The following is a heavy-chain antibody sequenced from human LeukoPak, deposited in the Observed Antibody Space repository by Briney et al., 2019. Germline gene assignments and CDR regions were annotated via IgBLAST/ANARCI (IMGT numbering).Heavy chain of an antibody. CDR3: KSGGAAPGSFDY. V-gene: IGHV3-74*01. Sequence: GGSLRLSCAASGFTFSSYWMHWVRQAPGKGLVWVSRINSDGSSTSYVDSVKGRFTISRDNAKNALYLQLNSLRVEDTAVYYCKSGGAAPGSFDYWGQGTLVTVSP. CDR1: GFTFSSYW. D-gene: IGHD4-23*01. CDR2: INSDGSST. J-gene: IGHJ4*02.